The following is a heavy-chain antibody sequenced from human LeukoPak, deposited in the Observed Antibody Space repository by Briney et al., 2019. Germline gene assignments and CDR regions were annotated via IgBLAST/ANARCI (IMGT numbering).Heavy chain of an antibody. D-gene: IGHD1-20*01. CDR2: INDRGST. CDR3: AGFGNWIAFDP. CDR1: RGSFSDYY. J-gene: IGHJ5*02. V-gene: IGHV4-34*01. Sequence: PSETLSLTCAVFRGSFSDYYWSWIRQPPGKGREWIGEINDRGSTNYNPSLKSRVTISVDTSKNQFSLRLTSVTAADTAVYYCAGFGNWIAFDPWGQGTLVTVSS.